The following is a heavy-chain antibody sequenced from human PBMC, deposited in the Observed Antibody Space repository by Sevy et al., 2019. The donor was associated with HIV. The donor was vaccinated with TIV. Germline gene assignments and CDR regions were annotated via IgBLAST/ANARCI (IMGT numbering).Heavy chain of an antibody. V-gene: IGHV3-15*07. D-gene: IGHD3-22*01. CDR3: ATGGYYFDY. Sequence: GGSLRLSCTTSGFIFSNAWMNWVRQAPGKGLEWVGRIKSKYDGGTTDYAAPVKGRCTVSRDDSKNTVYLQMNSLKAEDIAIYYCATGGYYFDYWGQGTLVTVSS. J-gene: IGHJ4*02. CDR1: GFIFSNAW. CDR2: IKSKYDGGTT.